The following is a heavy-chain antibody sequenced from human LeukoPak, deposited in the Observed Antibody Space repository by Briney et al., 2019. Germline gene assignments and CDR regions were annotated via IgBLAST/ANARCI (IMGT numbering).Heavy chain of an antibody. J-gene: IGHJ5*02. D-gene: IGHD6-13*01. CDR3: ARDLASAEFGYNWFDP. Sequence: GGSLRLSCAASGFTFSSYSMNWVRQAPGKGLEWVSSISSSSSYIYYADSVKGRFTISRDNAKNSLYLQMDSLRAEDTAVYYCARDLASAEFGYNWFDPWGQGTLVTVSS. CDR1: GFTFSSYS. CDR2: ISSSSSYI. V-gene: IGHV3-21*01.